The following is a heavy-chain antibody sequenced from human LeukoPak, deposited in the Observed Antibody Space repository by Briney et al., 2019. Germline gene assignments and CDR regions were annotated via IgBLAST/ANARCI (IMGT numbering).Heavy chain of an antibody. J-gene: IGHJ4*02. Sequence: SETLSLTCTVSGVSLSSYYWSWIRQPPGKGLEWIGYILHSGSTNYNPSLKIRVTMSVDTSKNQFSLKLSSVTAADTAVYYCARLPRYSSGWYDYWGRGTLVTVSS. CDR1: GVSLSSYY. V-gene: IGHV4-59*01. CDR2: ILHSGST. D-gene: IGHD6-19*01. CDR3: ARLPRYSSGWYDY.